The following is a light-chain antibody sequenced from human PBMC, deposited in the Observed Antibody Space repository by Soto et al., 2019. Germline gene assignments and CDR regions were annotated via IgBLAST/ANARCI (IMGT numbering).Light chain of an antibody. CDR2: TAS. Sequence: SRMTHSPSSFSASTVDRVTMTFRASQTISRWLAWYQQKPGKAPRLLIYTASTLESGVPSRFSASGSGTEFTLTISSLHPDDFATYYCQEYNNYWTFGQGTKVDIK. V-gene: IGKV1-5*01. J-gene: IGKJ1*01. CDR1: QTISRW. CDR3: QEYNNYWT.